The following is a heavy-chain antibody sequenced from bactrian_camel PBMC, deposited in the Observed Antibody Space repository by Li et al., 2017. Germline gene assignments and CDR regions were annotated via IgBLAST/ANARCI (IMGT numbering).Heavy chain of an antibody. D-gene: IGHD7*01. CDR3: ARGSLIGFRELTF. CDR1: GYTDSVNV. CDR2: ASNDGSA. V-gene: IGHV3S53*01. J-gene: IGHJ4*01. Sequence: QVQLVESGAGSVEAGGSVRLSCTASGYTDSVNVMDWYRQATGKKREWVAGASNDGSATYRSTVKDRFSISLDKDNDVVYLQMTSLTTEDTAMYFCARGSLIGFRELTFWGQGTQVTVS.